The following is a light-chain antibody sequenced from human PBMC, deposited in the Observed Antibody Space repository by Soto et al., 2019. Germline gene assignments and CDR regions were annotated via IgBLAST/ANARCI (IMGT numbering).Light chain of an antibody. V-gene: IGLV4-69*01. CDR3: QTWGTGIQV. CDR2: LNSDGIH. CDR1: SGHSNYA. J-gene: IGLJ1*01. Sequence: QPVLTQSPSASASRGASVKLTCTLSSGHSNYAIAWHQQQPEKGPRYLMKLNSDGIHSKGDGIPDRFSGSSSGAERYLTISSLQSEDEADYYCQTWGTGIQVFGTGTKLTVL.